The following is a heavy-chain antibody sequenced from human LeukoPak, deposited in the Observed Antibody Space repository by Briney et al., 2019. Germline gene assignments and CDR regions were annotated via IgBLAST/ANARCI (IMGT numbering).Heavy chain of an antibody. CDR2: INHSGST. D-gene: IGHD3-22*01. J-gene: IGHJ5*02. CDR1: GGSFSGYY. CDR3: AREAGADYYDSRVWFGP. V-gene: IGHV4-34*01. Sequence: SETLSLTCAVYGGSFSGYYWSWIRQPPGKGLEWIGEINHSGSTNYNPSLKSRVTISVDTSKNQFSLKLSSVTAADTAVYYCAREAGADYYDSRVWFGPWGQGTLVTVSS.